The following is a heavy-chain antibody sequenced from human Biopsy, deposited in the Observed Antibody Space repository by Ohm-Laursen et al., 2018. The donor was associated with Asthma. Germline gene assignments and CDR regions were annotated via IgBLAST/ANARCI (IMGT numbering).Heavy chain of an antibody. D-gene: IGHD3-22*01. CDR1: RFTYG. CDR2: ISFDGTNK. Sequence: SLRLSCSASRFTYGMHWVRQTPGKGLEWVAVISFDGTNKYYADSVKGRFTISRDNAKNTLYLQMNSLRAEDTAVYYCAKARIHHFYDSSGYYQHDWGQGTLVTVSS. J-gene: IGHJ4*02. V-gene: IGHV3-30*18. CDR3: AKARIHHFYDSSGYYQHD.